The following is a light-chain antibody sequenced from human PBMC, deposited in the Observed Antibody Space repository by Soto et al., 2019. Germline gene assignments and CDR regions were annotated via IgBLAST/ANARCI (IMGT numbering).Light chain of an antibody. CDR1: GSNIGSNT. V-gene: IGLV1-51*01. Sequence: QSVLTQPPSASGAPGQRVTFSCSGSGSNIGSNTVNWYQQVPGTAPKLLIYDSNKRPSGIPDRFSGSKSGTSATLGITGLQTGDEADYYCGTWDTSLSVVVFGGGTKLTVL. CDR2: DSN. CDR3: GTWDTSLSVVV. J-gene: IGLJ2*01.